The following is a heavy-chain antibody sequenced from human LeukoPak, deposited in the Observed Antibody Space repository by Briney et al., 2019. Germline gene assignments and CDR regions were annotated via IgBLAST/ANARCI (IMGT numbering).Heavy chain of an antibody. CDR1: GFTCSSYA. CDR2: ISGSGGST. V-gene: IGHV3-23*01. D-gene: IGHD1-26*01. J-gene: IGHJ4*02. CDR3: AKDGGSSPYYFDY. Sequence: GGSLRLSCAASGFTCSSYAMSWVRQAPGKGQEWVSAISGSGGSTYYADSVKGRFTISRDNSKNTLNLQMNSLRAEDTAVYYCAKDGGSSPYYFDYWGQGTLVTVSS.